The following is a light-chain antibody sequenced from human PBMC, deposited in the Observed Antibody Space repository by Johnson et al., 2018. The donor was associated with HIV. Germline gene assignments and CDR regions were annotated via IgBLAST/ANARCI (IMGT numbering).Light chain of an antibody. CDR2: ENN. CDR3: GIWDSSLSADV. V-gene: IGLV1-51*02. CDR1: SSNIGNNY. Sequence: QSVLTQSPSVSAAPGQKVTISCSGSSSNIGNNYVSWYQQLPGTAPKLLICENNKRPSGIPDRFSGPKSGTSATLGLTGLQTGDGADYYCGIWDSSLSADVFGPGTKVTVL. J-gene: IGLJ1*01.